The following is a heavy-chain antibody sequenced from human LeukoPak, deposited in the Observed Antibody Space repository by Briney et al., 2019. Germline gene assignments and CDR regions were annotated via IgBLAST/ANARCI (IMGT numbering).Heavy chain of an antibody. CDR3: ARSRYRPIFDY. J-gene: IGHJ4*02. Sequence: TGGSLGLSCAASGFTFSSYEMNWVRQAPGKGLEWVSYISSSGSTIYYADSVKGRFTISRDNAKNSLYLQMNSLRAEDTAVYYCARSRYRPIFDYWGQGTLVTVSS. CDR1: GFTFSSYE. D-gene: IGHD5-18*01. CDR2: ISSSGSTI. V-gene: IGHV3-48*03.